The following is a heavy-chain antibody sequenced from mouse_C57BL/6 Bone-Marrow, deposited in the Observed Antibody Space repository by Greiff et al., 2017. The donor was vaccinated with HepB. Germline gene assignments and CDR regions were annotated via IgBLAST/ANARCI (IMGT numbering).Heavy chain of an antibody. Sequence: EVMLVESGGGLVQPKGSLKLSCAASGFSFNTYAMNWVRQAPGKGLEWVARIRSKSNNYATYYADSVKDRFTISRDDSESMLYLQMNNLKTEDTAMYYCVRRGDYWTYWYFDVWGTGTTVTVSS. CDR3: VRRGDYWTYWYFDV. V-gene: IGHV10-1*01. D-gene: IGHD2-13*01. CDR1: GFSFNTYA. CDR2: IRSKSNNYAT. J-gene: IGHJ1*03.